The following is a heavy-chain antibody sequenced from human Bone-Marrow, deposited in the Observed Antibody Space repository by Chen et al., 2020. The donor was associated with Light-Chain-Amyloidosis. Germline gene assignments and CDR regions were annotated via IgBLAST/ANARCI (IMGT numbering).Heavy chain of an antibody. V-gene: IGHV3-30*02. D-gene: IGHD6-6*01. Sequence: QVQLVESGGCVVQPWGSLRLSCAASGFTFSSYGMHWVRQAPGKGLEWVAFIRYDGSNKYYADSVKGRFTISRDNSKNTLYLQMNSLRAEDTAVYYCAKDQQLVRHLFDYWGQGTLVTVSS. CDR1: GFTFSSYG. J-gene: IGHJ4*02. CDR2: IRYDGSNK. CDR3: AKDQQLVRHLFDY.